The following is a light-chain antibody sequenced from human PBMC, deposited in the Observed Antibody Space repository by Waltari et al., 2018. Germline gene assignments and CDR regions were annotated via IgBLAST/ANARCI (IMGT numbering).Light chain of an antibody. CDR2: RSD. J-gene: IGLJ3*02. Sequence: QSLLTQSPSISGAPGQRVTISCSGGSSNIGRNSVNWYEQVPGPAPKLLIFRSDQRPAGVSDRFSGSKSGTSASLTITGLLSADEADYICAAWDDSLNAWIFGGGTRLTVL. CDR1: SSNIGRNS. V-gene: IGLV1-44*01. CDR3: AAWDDSLNAWI.